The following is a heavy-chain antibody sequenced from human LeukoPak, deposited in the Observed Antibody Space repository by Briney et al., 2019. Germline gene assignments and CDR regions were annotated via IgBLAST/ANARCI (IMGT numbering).Heavy chain of an antibody. Sequence: GASVKVSCKASGYTFTSYGISWVRQAPGQGLEWMGWISAYDGNTNYAQKLQGRVTMTTDTSTSTAYMELRSLRSDDTAVYYCARALPLPLYGDYTGDAFDIWGQGTMVTVSS. CDR3: ARALPLPLYGDYTGDAFDI. V-gene: IGHV1-18*01. D-gene: IGHD4-17*01. CDR1: GYTFTSYG. CDR2: ISAYDGNT. J-gene: IGHJ3*02.